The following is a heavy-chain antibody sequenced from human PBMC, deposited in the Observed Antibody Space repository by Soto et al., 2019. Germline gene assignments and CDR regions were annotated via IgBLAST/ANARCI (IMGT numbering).Heavy chain of an antibody. CDR2: IIPIFGTA. D-gene: IGHD4-17*01. V-gene: IGHV1-69*12. J-gene: IGHJ6*02. CDR3: ARDDYGDYLSYYYYGMDV. Sequence: QVQLVQSGAEVKKPGSSVKVSCKASGGTFSSYAISWVRQAPGQGLEWMGGIIPIFGTANYAQKFQGRVTITADESPSTAYMELSSLRSEDTAVYYCARDDYGDYLSYYYYGMDVWGQGTTVTVSS. CDR1: GGTFSSYA.